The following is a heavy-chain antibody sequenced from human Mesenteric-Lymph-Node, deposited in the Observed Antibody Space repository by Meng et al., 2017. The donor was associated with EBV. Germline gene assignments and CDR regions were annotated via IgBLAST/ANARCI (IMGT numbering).Heavy chain of an antibody. Sequence: QVQLVQSGAEVKNPGASVTVSCKASGYKFITYYIHWVRQAPGQGLEWMGIINPSVGSTTYAQKFQGRVSMTSDASTSTVYMELNSLRSEDTAIYYCARATVTRNWFDPWGQGTLVTVSS. D-gene: IGHD4-11*01. CDR2: INPSVGST. CDR1: GYKFITYY. V-gene: IGHV1-46*01. CDR3: ARATVTRNWFDP. J-gene: IGHJ5*02.